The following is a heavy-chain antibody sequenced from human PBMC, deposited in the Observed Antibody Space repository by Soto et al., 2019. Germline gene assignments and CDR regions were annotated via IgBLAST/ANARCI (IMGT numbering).Heavy chain of an antibody. CDR1: GFSLSNSGVG. D-gene: IGHD6-25*01. CDR3: AHSPYSSESYYFDY. J-gene: IGHJ4*02. V-gene: IGHV2-5*02. Sequence: QITLKESGPTLVKPTQTLTLTCTFSGFSLSNSGVGVGWIRQPPGKSLEWLALIYWDDDKRDSPFLKSRLTTPKDTSKIQVVLTRTNMDPVDTATYYCAHSPYSSESYYFDYWCQGTLVTVSS. CDR2: IYWDDDK.